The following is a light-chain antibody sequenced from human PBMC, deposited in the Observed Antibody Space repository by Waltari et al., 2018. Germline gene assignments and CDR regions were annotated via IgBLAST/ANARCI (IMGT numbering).Light chain of an antibody. CDR3: QQYNNWPPLYT. Sequence: EIVMTQSPATLSMSPGERATLSCRASQSISTNLAWYQQRPGQAPRLLIYDTSTRATGIPVKCSGSWSGTEFTLTNSDLQPEDFAVYYCQQYNNWPPLYTFGQGTKLDIK. CDR2: DTS. J-gene: IGKJ2*01. CDR1: QSISTN. V-gene: IGKV3-15*01.